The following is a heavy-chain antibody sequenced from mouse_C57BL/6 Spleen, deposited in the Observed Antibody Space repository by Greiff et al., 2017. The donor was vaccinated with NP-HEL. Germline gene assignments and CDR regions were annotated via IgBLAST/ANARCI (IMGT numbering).Heavy chain of an antibody. CDR2: INYDGSST. V-gene: IGHV5-16*01. D-gene: IGHD1-1*01. Sequence: EVKVVESEGGLVQPGSSMKLSCTASGFTFSDYYMAWVRQVPEKGLEWVANINYDGSSTYYLDSLKSRFIISRDNAKNILYLQMSSLKSEDTATYYCARGGYGSSYVEYFDYWGQGTTLTVSS. CDR1: GFTFSDYY. CDR3: ARGGYGSSYVEYFDY. J-gene: IGHJ2*01.